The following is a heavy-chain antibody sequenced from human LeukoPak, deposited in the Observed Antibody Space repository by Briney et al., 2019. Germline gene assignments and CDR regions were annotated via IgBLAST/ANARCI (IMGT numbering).Heavy chain of an antibody. CDR3: ASQNCGGDCYLDY. V-gene: IGHV4-39*02. CDR2: VYFGGST. Sequence: MPSETLSLTCTVSGGSISSSSYYWGWIRQPPGKGLEWIGSVYFGGSTYYSPSLKSRVTISLDTSKNHFSLRLDSVTAADTAVYYCASQNCGGDCYLDYWGQGILVTVSP. D-gene: IGHD2-21*02. J-gene: IGHJ4*02. CDR1: GGSISSSSYY.